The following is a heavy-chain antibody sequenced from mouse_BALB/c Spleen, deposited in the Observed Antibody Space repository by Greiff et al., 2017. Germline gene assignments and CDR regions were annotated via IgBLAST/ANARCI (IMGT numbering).Heavy chain of an antibody. CDR1: GFTFTDYY. J-gene: IGHJ3*01. D-gene: IGHD1-1*01. CDR3: ARDLYGSSPAWFAY. Sequence: EVQVVESGGGLVQPGGSLRLSCATSGFTFTDYYMSWVRQPPGKALEWLGFIRNKANGYTTEYSASVKGRFTISRDNSQSILYLQMNTLRAEDSATYYCARDLYGSSPAWFAYWGQGTLVTVSA. V-gene: IGHV7-3*02. CDR2: IRNKANGYTT.